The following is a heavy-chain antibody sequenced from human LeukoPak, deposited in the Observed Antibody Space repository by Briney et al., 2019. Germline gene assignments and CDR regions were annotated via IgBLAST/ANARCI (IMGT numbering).Heavy chain of an antibody. V-gene: IGHV4-34*01. J-gene: IGHJ4*02. D-gene: IGHD6-19*01. CDR2: INHSGST. CDR1: GGSFSGYY. CDR3: ARASGQWLVRRHDY. Sequence: SETVSLTCAVYGGSFSGYYWSWIRQPPGKGLEWIGEINHSGSTNYNPSLKSRVTISVDTSKNQFSLKLSSVTAADTAVYYCARASGQWLVRRHDYWGQGTLVTVSS.